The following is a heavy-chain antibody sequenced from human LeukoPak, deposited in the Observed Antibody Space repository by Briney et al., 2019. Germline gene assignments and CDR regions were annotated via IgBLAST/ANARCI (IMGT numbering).Heavy chain of an antibody. V-gene: IGHV4-59*01. CDR3: AGLGASGNGYLSWFDP. CDR1: GGSISTYY. J-gene: IGHJ5*02. Sequence: PSETLSLTCTVSGGSISTYYWSWIRQPPGKGLEWIGDIYYSGNSNYNPSLKSRVTISVDTSKNQFYLKLSSVTAADTAVYYCAGLGASGNGYLSWFDPWGQGTLVTVSS. D-gene: IGHD3-22*01. CDR2: IYYSGNS.